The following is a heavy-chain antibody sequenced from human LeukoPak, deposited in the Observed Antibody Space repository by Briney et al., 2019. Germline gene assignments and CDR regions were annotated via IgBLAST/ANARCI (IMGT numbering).Heavy chain of an antibody. CDR2: ISAYNSNT. V-gene: IGHV1-18*01. D-gene: IGHD1-26*01. Sequence: ASVKVSCKASGYTFTSYAISWVRQAPGQGLEWMGWISAYNSNTNYAQKLQGRVTMTTDTSTSTAYMELRSLRSDDTAVYYCARDLRWAQSLYYGMDVWGQGTTVTVSS. J-gene: IGHJ6*02. CDR1: GYTFTSYA. CDR3: ARDLRWAQSLYYGMDV.